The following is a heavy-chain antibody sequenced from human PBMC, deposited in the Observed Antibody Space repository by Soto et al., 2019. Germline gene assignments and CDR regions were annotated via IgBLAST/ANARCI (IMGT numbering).Heavy chain of an antibody. V-gene: IGHV1-2*04. D-gene: IGHD4-17*01. Sequence: ASVKVSCKASGYTFTGYYMHWVRQAPGQGLEWMGWINPNSGGTNYAQKFQGWVTMTRDTSISTAYMELRSLRSDDTAVYYCARPEYGDDSFYYYGMDIWGQGTTVTVSS. CDR1: GYTFTGYY. J-gene: IGHJ6*02. CDR3: ARPEYGDDSFYYYGMDI. CDR2: INPNSGGT.